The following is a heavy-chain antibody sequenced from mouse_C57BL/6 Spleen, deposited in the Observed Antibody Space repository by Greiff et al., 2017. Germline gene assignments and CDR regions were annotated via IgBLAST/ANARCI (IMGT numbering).Heavy chain of an antibody. Sequence: DVMLVESGGGLVKPGGSLKLSCAASGFTFSDYGMHWVRQAPEKGLEWVAYISSGSSTIYYADTVKGRFTISRDNAKNTLFLQMTSLRSEDTAMYYCARNSNYLYYAMDYWGQGTSVTVSS. J-gene: IGHJ4*01. CDR2: ISSGSSTI. CDR3: ARNSNYLYYAMDY. V-gene: IGHV5-17*01. CDR1: GFTFSDYG. D-gene: IGHD2-5*01.